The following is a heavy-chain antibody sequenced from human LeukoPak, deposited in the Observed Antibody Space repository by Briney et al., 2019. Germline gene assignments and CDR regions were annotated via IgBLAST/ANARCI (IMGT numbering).Heavy chain of an antibody. CDR1: GFTFDDYA. J-gene: IGHJ4*02. D-gene: IGHD4-17*01. CDR2: ISWKSGNI. V-gene: IGHV3-9*01. CDR3: ARGHTAVTRHFDF. Sequence: PGGSLRLSCAASGFTFDDYAMHWVRQAPGKGLEWVSGISWKSGNIDYADSVKGRFTISRDDAKNLLYLDMNSLRAEDTAVYYCARGHTAVTRHFDFWGQGTLVTVSS.